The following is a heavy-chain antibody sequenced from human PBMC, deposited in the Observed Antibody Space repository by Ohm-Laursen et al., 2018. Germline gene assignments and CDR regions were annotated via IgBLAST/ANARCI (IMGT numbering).Heavy chain of an antibody. D-gene: IGHD2-2*01. V-gene: IGHV3-74*01. CDR2: INSDGSST. J-gene: IGHJ3*02. Sequence: SLRLSCSASGFTFDDYAMHWVRQAPGKGLVWVSRINSDGSSTSYADSVKGRFTISRDNAKNTLYLQMNSLRAEDTAVYYCACVPFLGAFDIWGQGTMVTVSS. CDR1: GFTFDDYA. CDR3: ACVPFLGAFDI.